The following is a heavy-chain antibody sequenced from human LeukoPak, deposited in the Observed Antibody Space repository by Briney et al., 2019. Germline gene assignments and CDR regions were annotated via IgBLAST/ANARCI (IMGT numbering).Heavy chain of an antibody. Sequence: RASVKVSCKASGYTFTSYGISWVRQAPGQGLEWMGWISAYNGNTNYAQKLQGRVTMTTDTSTSTAYMELRSLRSDDTAVYYCARGDIVVVPAALDYWGQGTLVTVSS. J-gene: IGHJ4*02. CDR3: ARGDIVVVPAALDY. V-gene: IGHV1-18*01. D-gene: IGHD2-2*01. CDR2: ISAYNGNT. CDR1: GYTFTSYG.